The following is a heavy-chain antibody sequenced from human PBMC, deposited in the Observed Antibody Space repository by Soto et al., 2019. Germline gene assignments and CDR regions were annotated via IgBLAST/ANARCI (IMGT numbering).Heavy chain of an antibody. CDR2: IRSKTYAGTT. CDR3: TTDRRSGYDPQFDF. CDR1: GVTFGDYT. J-gene: IGHJ4*02. D-gene: IGHD5-12*01. Sequence: GGSLRLSCIVAGVTFGDYTMSWFRQAPGKGLEWVGFIRSKTYAGTTEYAASVKGRFTISRDDSKNTLYLQMNSLQTDDTAVYYCTTDRRSGYDPQFDFWGQGTLVTVSS. V-gene: IGHV3-49*03.